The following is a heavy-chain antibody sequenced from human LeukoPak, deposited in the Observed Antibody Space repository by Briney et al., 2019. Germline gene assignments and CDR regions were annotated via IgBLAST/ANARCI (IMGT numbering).Heavy chain of an antibody. J-gene: IGHJ6*02. V-gene: IGHV1-2*02. CDR3: AREGVRDDYYYYYGMDV. Sequence: ASVKVSCKASGYTFTGYYMHWVRQAPGQGLEWMGWINPNSGGTNYAQKFQGRVTMTRDTSISIAYMELSRLRSDDTAVYYCAREGVRDDYYYYYGMDVWGQGTTVTVSS. CDR1: GYTFTGYY. CDR2: INPNSGGT. D-gene: IGHD3-10*01.